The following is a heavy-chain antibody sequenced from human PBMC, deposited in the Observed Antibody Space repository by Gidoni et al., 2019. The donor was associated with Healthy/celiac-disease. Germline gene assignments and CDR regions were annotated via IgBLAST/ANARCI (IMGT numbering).Heavy chain of an antibody. Sequence: VPLVDSEGGVVQPGRSLRPSCSASGVTVSRYGMHWVRQAPGKVLEWVAGIWYDGSNKYYADSVKGRFTISRDNSKNTLYLQMNSRRAEDTAVYYCAREYRSYFDYWGQGTLGNVSS. V-gene: IGHV3-33*01. CDR1: GVTVSRYG. CDR3: AREYRSYFDY. CDR2: IWYDGSNK. D-gene: IGHD6-19*01. J-gene: IGHJ4*02.